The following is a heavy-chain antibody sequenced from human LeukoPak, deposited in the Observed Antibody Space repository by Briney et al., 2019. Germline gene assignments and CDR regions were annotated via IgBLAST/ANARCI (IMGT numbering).Heavy chain of an antibody. CDR2: IDWDDDK. V-gene: IGHV2-70*01. CDR1: GFSLSTSGMC. Sequence: SGPALVKPTQTLTLTFTFSGFSLSTSGMCVSWIRQPPGKALEWLALIDWDDDKYYSTSLKTRLTISKDTSKNQVVLTMTNMDPVDTATYYCARMAGTFHYYYGMDVWGQGTTVTVSS. J-gene: IGHJ6*02. CDR3: ARMAGTFHYYYGMDV. D-gene: IGHD6-19*01.